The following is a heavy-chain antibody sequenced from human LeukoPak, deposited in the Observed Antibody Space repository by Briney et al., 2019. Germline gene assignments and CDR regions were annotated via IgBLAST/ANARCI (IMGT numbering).Heavy chain of an antibody. CDR3: TRDIGDFVSDF. CDR1: GGSIGSGYY. D-gene: IGHD2-21*02. J-gene: IGHJ4*02. CDR2: IHYGGTT. V-gene: IGHV4-39*02. Sequence: SETLSLTCTVSGGSIGSGYYWAWIRQPPGKGLEWIGSIHYGGTTHYNPSLQSRVTVSADTSKNQFALDLRSVTAADTAVYYCTRDIGDFVSDFWGQGTLVTVSS.